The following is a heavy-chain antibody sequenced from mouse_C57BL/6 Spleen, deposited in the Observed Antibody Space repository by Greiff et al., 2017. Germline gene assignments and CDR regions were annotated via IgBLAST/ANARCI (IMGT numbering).Heavy chain of an antibody. CDR1: GFSFTSYG. V-gene: IGHV2-2*01. CDR2: IWSGGST. CDR3: AGAGGYYPDWYFDV. J-gene: IGHJ1*03. Sequence: VKLVESGPGLVQPSQRLSITCTVSGFSFTSYGVHWVRQSPGKGLEWLGVIWSGGSTDYNAAFISRLRISKDNSKSQVFFKMNSLQADDTAIYYCAGAGGYYPDWYFDVWGTGTTVTVSS. D-gene: IGHD2-3*01.